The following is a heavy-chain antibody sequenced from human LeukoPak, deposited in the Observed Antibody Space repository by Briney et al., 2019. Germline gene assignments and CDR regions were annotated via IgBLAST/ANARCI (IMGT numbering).Heavy chain of an antibody. CDR2: IYYSGST. V-gene: IGHV4-59*01. CDR1: GGSISSYY. J-gene: IGHJ5*02. D-gene: IGHD4-4*01. Sequence: SETLSLTCTVSGGSISSYYWSWIRQPPGKGLEWIGYIYYSGSTNYNPSLKSRVTISVDTSKNQFSLKLSSVTAADTAVYYCARARLDYNKTPFDPWGQGTLVTVSS. CDR3: ARARLDYNKTPFDP.